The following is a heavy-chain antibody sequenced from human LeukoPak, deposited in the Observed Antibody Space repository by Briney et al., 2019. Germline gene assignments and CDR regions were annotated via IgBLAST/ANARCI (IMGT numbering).Heavy chain of an antibody. D-gene: IGHD6-13*01. CDR3: AKAAAGRRNWFDP. CDR1: GFTFSSYS. V-gene: IGHV3-21*04. J-gene: IGHJ5*02. Sequence: GGSLRLSCAASGFTFSSYSMNWVRQAPGKGLEWVSSISSSSSYIYYADSVKGRFTISRDNSKNPLFLQMSSLRAEDTAVYYCAKAAAGRRNWFDPWGQGTLVTVSS. CDR2: ISSSSSYI.